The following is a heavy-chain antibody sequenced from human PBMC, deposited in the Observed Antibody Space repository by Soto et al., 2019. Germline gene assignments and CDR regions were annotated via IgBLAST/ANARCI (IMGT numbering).Heavy chain of an antibody. CDR3: ARVISEGSSWYWTPAFDY. CDR2: TYYRSKWYN. CDR1: GDSVSSNSAA. J-gene: IGHJ4*02. V-gene: IGHV6-1*01. Sequence: SPTLSLTCAISGDSVSSNSAAWNWIRQSPSRGLEWLGRTYYRSKWYNDYAVSVKSRITINPDTSKNQFSLQLNSVTPEDTAVYYCARVISEGSSWYWTPAFDYWGQGTLVTVSS. D-gene: IGHD6-13*01.